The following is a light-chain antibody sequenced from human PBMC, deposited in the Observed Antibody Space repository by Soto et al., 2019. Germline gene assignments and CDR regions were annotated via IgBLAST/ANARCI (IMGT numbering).Light chain of an antibody. CDR3: QSYDSTLSARYV. CDR1: NSNVGNNT. CDR2: GND. V-gene: IGLV1-44*01. J-gene: IGLJ1*01. Sequence: QSVLTQPPSASGTPGQRVTISCSGSNSNVGNNTVNWYQQFPGTSPRLLIEGNDQRPSGVPDRFSGSKSGTSASLAITGLQAEDEGDYYCQSYDSTLSARYVFGTGTKLTVL.